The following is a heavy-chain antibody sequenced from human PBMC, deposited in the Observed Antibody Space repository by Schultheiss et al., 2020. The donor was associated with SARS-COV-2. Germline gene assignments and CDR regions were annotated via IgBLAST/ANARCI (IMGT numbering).Heavy chain of an antibody. CDR1: GASVSSSNW. J-gene: IGHJ4*02. V-gene: IGHV4-4*02. D-gene: IGHD7-27*01. CDR2: IYFIGET. Sequence: SETLSLTCAVSGASVSSSNWWSWVRQTPGKGLEWIGEIYFIGETKYNPSLKSRVTISVDTSKNQFSLKLSSVTAADTAVYYCAIKGRLGIEDYWGQGTLVTVAS. CDR3: AIKGRLGIEDY.